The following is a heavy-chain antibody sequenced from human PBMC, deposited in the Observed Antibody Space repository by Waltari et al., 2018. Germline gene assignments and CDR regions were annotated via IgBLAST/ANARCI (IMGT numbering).Heavy chain of an antibody. J-gene: IGHJ4*02. CDR1: GGTCNAYN. CDR3: ARGDTWYIDS. CDR2: INPNSIGA. D-gene: IGHD5-18*01. V-gene: IGHV1-2*02. Sequence: QVQLVQSGAEVKKPGASVKVACTGSGGTCNAYNIQGVRQAPGQGLEWMGWINPNSIGANFAQKFQGRVTVTRDTSVSTVYMELSRLKSDDTAVYYCARGDTWYIDSWGQGTLVTVST.